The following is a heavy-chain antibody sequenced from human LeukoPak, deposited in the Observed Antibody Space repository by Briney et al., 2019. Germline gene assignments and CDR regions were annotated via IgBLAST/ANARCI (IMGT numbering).Heavy chain of an antibody. D-gene: IGHD3-10*02. CDR1: GFTFSDYY. V-gene: IGHV3-11*04. CDR3: AKVLGSGWLHLPFDY. CDR2: ISSSGSTI. J-gene: IGHJ4*02. Sequence: GSLRLSCAASGFTFSDYYMSWIRQAPGKGLEWVSYISSSGSTIYYADSVKGRFTISRDNAKNTLYLQMNSLRAEDTAVYYCAKVLGSGWLHLPFDYWGQGTLVTVSS.